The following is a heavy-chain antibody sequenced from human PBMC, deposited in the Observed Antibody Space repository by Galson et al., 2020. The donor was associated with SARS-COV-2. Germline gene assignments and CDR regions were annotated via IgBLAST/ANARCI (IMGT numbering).Heavy chain of an antibody. J-gene: IGHJ4*02. V-gene: IGHV3-23*01. CDR3: AKELGRYSSGSMADY. Sequence: TGGSLRLSCAASGFTFSSYAMSWVRQAPGKGLEWVSAISGSGGSTYYADSVKGRFTISRDNSKNTLYLQMNSLRAEDTAVYYCAKELGRYSSGSMADYWGQGTLVTVSS. CDR1: GFTFSSYA. D-gene: IGHD3-22*01. CDR2: ISGSGGST.